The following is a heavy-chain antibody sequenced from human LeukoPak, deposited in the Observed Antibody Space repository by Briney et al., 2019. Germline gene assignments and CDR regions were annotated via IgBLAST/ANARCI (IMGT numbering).Heavy chain of an antibody. CDR3: ARDRAGNGDY. D-gene: IGHD4-23*01. J-gene: IGHJ4*02. CDR1: GFTFSTYA. Sequence: PGGSLRLSCAASGFTFSTYAMHWVRQAPGKGLEYVSSITSNGDNTYYANSVKGRFTISRDNSKNTLYLQMGSLRAEDMAVYYCARDRAGNGDYWGQGTLSPSPQ. V-gene: IGHV3-64*01. CDR2: ITSNGDNT.